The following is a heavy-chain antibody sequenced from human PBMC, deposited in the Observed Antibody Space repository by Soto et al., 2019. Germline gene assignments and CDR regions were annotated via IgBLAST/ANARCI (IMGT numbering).Heavy chain of an antibody. V-gene: IGHV3-9*01. J-gene: IGHJ6*02. Sequence: HPGGSLRLSCAASGFTFDDYAMHWVRQAPGKGLEWVSGISWNSGSIGYADSVKGRFTISRDNSKNTLYLQMNSLRAEDTAVYYCATGERVTTVISAYYYGMDVWGQGTTVTVSS. CDR1: GFTFDDYA. CDR2: ISWNSGSI. D-gene: IGHD4-4*01. CDR3: ATGERVTTVISAYYYGMDV.